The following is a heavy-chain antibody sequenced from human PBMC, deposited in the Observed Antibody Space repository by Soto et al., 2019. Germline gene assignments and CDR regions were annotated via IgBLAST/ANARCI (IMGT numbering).Heavy chain of an antibody. V-gene: IGHV4-59*12. D-gene: IGHD6-13*01. J-gene: IGHJ5*02. CDR1: GGSISSYY. CDR2: IYYSGST. Sequence: SETLSLTCTVSGGSISSYYWSWIRQPPGKGLEWIGYIYYSGSTNYNPSLKSRVTISVDTSKNQFSLKLSSVTAADTAVYYCAREIAAAGFNWFDPWGQGTLVTVSS. CDR3: AREIAAAGFNWFDP.